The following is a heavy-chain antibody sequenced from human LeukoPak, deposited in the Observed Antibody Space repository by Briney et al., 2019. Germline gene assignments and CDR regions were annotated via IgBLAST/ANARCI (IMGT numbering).Heavy chain of an antibody. Sequence: SETLSLTCTVSGGSISNYYWTWIRQPPGKGLEWIGYIYYTGSTNYNPSLKSRVTISVATSKNQFSLKLTSVTAADTAVYFCAKSNGYGLVDIWGQGTMVTVSS. CDR1: GGSISNYY. CDR2: IYYTGST. V-gene: IGHV4-59*01. D-gene: IGHD3-10*01. J-gene: IGHJ3*02. CDR3: AKSNGYGLVDI.